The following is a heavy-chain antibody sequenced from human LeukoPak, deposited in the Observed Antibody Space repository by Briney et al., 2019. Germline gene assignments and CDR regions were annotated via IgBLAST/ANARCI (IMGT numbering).Heavy chain of an antibody. J-gene: IGHJ6*02. Sequence: SETLSLTCTVSGGSIRTYYWSWIRQPPGKGPEWIGYIYDNGITTYTDSLKSRVTMSIDTSKNQFSLNLSSVTAADTAMYYCARATNVDYFCYYGMDVWGQGTTVTVSS. CDR2: IYDNGIT. D-gene: IGHD2/OR15-2a*01. CDR1: GGSIRTYY. V-gene: IGHV4-59*13. CDR3: ARATNVDYFCYYGMDV.